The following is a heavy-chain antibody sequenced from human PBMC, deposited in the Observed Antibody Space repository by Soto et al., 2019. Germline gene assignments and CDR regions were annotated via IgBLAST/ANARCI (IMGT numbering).Heavy chain of an antibody. CDR1: GFTFSSYS. V-gene: IGHV3-21*01. Sequence: PGGSLRLSCAASGFTFSSYSMNWVRQAPGKGLEWVSSISSSSSYIYYADSVKGRFTISRDNAKNSLYLQMNSLRAEDTAVYYCARDRGTGLRLQGDRKGAYGDDTRAYWGQGTLVTVSS. D-gene: IGHD4-17*01. CDR2: ISSSSSYI. J-gene: IGHJ4*02. CDR3: ARDRGTGLRLQGDRKGAYGDDTRAY.